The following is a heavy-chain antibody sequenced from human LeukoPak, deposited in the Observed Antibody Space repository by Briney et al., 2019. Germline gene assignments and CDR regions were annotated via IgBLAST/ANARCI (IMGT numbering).Heavy chain of an antibody. V-gene: IGHV3-30*18. CDR1: GLTFSSYG. J-gene: IGHJ4*02. CDR3: AKDLRGYSYGDLIDY. CDR2: ISYDGSNK. Sequence: GRSLRLSCAASGLTFSSYGMHWVRQAPGKGLEWVAVISYDGSNKYYADSVKGRFTISRDNSKNTLYLQMNSLRAEDTAVYYCAKDLRGYSYGDLIDYWGQGTLVTVSS. D-gene: IGHD5-18*01.